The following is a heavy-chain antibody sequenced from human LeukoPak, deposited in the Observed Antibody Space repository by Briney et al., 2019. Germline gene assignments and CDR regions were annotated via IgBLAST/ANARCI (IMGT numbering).Heavy chain of an antibody. Sequence: GGSLRLSCAASGFTFSSYAMTWVRQAPGKGLEWVSSISGSGGSTYYADSVKGRSTISRDNSKNTLYLQMNSLRAEDTAVYYCAKYPISPDNWFDPWGQGTLVTVSS. V-gene: IGHV3-23*01. J-gene: IGHJ5*02. CDR3: AKYPISPDNWFDP. CDR1: GFTFSSYA. D-gene: IGHD2/OR15-2a*01. CDR2: ISGSGGST.